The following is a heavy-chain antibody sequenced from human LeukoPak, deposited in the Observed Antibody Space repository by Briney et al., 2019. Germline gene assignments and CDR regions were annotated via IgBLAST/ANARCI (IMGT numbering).Heavy chain of an antibody. Sequence: AGSLRFSCAASGFTFSSYAMSWVRQAPGKGVEWVSAIRGSGGSTYYADSVKGRLTISRDNSKNTLYLQMNSLRAEDTAVYYCAKFLYCSSTSCRGPFDYWGQGTLVTVSS. CDR1: GFTFSSYA. CDR3: AKFLYCSSTSCRGPFDY. CDR2: IRGSGGST. V-gene: IGHV3-23*01. J-gene: IGHJ4*02. D-gene: IGHD2-2*01.